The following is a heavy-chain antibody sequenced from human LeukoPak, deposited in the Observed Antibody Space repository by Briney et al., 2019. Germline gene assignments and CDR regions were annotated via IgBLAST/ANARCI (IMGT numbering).Heavy chain of an antibody. CDR3: ARGPSTFDY. V-gene: IGHV4-59*08. CDR2: IYYSGST. Sequence: PSETLSLTCTVSGGSLSSYYWSWIRQPPGKGLEWIGYIYYSGSTNYNPSLKSRVTISVDTSKNQFSLKLSSVTAADTAVYYCARGPSTFDYWGQGTLVTVSS. J-gene: IGHJ4*02. CDR1: GGSLSSYY. D-gene: IGHD2-2*01.